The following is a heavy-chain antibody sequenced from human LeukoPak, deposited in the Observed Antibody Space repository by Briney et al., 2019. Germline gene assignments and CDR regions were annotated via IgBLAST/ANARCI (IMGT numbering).Heavy chain of an antibody. CDR2: ISSSSSYI. CDR1: GFTVSSNY. CDR3: ARDGGRAFPFDY. J-gene: IGHJ4*02. V-gene: IGHV3-21*01. Sequence: GGSLRLSCAASGFTVSSNYMSWVRQAPGKGLEWVSSISSSSSYIYYADSVKGRFTISRDNAKNSLYLQMNSLRAEDTAVYYCARDGGRAFPFDYWGQGTLVTVSS. D-gene: IGHD3-16*01.